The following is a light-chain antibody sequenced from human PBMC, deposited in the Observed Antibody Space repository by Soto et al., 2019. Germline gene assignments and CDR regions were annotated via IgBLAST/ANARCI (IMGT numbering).Light chain of an antibody. J-gene: IGKJ1*01. CDR3: QQYGVSPRT. V-gene: IGKV3-20*01. CDR2: ATS. CDR1: ESVSSTY. Sequence: EVVLTQSPGTLSLSPGERATLSCRASESVSSTYFAWYQQKPGQAPRLLIYATSSRATGIPDRFSGSGSGTDFTLTINRLEPEDFAVYYCQQYGVSPRTFGQGTKVEIK.